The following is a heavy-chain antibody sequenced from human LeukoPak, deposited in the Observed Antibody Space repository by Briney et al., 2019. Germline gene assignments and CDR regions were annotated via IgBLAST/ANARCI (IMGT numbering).Heavy chain of an antibody. Sequence: ASVKVSCKASGYTFTNYDINWVRQATGQGLEWMGWMNPDSGNTGYAQKFQGRVTITRNTSINTAYMELSSLRSEDTAVYYCTRNYVGWFDPWGQGTLVTVSS. CDR1: GYTFTNYD. J-gene: IGHJ5*02. CDR2: MNPDSGNT. D-gene: IGHD4-23*01. V-gene: IGHV1-8*03. CDR3: TRNYVGWFDP.